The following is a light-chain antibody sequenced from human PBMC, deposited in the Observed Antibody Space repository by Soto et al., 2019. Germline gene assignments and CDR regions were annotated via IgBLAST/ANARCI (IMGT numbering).Light chain of an antibody. Sequence: QSVLTQPPSASGTPGQRVTISCSGSSSNIGSNNVNWYQQLPGTAPKLLMFSNNQRPSGVPDRFSGSRSGTSASLAISGLQSEDEAAYYCAAWDDSLNGAVFGGGTKVTVL. V-gene: IGLV1-44*01. CDR2: SNN. CDR3: AAWDDSLNGAV. J-gene: IGLJ2*01. CDR1: SSNIGSNN.